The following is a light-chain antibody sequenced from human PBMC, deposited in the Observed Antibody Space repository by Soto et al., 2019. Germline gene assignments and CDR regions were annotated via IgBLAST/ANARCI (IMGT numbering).Light chain of an antibody. V-gene: IGLV4-60*02. CDR3: ETWDSDTRV. CDR1: SGHSSYI. Sequence: QSVLTQSSSASASLGSSVKLTCTLSSGHSSYIIAWHQQQPGKAPRYLMKLEGSGSYNKGSGVPDRFSGSGSGADRYLTISTLQFEEEADYYCETWDSDTRVFGGGTKLTVL. CDR2: LEGSGSY. J-gene: IGLJ3*02.